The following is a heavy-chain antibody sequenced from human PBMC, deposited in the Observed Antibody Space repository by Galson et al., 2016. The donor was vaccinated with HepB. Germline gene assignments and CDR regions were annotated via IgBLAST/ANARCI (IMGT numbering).Heavy chain of an antibody. CDR1: GFTVGNNY. CDR3: ARNPGASTWG. CDR2: IYSGGNT. J-gene: IGHJ4*02. Sequence: SLRLSCAASGFTVGNNYMSWVRQAPGKGLEWVSLIYSGGNTLYADSVKGRFSTPRDNSKNTLYLQMNSLSAEDTAVYYCARNPGASTWGWGQGTLVTVAS. D-gene: IGHD6-13*01. V-gene: IGHV3-66*01.